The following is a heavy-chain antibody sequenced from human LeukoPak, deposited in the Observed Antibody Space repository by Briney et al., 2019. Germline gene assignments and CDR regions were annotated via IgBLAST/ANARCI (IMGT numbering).Heavy chain of an antibody. J-gene: IGHJ4*02. CDR1: GFTFNKAW. CDR3: ITDLRVTRSRGVEALLDY. Sequence: GGSLRFSSATTGFTFNKAWMSWVRQAPGKGLEGVVRIKSRTDGGTTDYAEHVKGRFTISRDDSKNTLYLQMNSLKSDDTAFYYCITDLRVTRSRGVEALLDYWGQGTLVTASS. CDR2: IKSRTDGGTT. V-gene: IGHV3-15*01. D-gene: IGHD3-10*01.